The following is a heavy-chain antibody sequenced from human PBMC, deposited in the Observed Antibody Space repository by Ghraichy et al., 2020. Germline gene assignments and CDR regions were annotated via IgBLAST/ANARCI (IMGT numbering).Heavy chain of an antibody. J-gene: IGHJ4*02. V-gene: IGHV4-59*01. CDR1: GGSISSYY. CDR3: ARVYYYDSSGYIGGVFDY. Sequence: SETLSLTCTVSGGSISSYYWSWIRQPPGKGLEWIGYIYYSGSTNYNPSLKSRVTISVDTSKNQFSLKLSSVTAADTAVYYCARVYYYDSSGYIGGVFDYWGQGTLVTVSS. CDR2: IYYSGST. D-gene: IGHD3-22*01.